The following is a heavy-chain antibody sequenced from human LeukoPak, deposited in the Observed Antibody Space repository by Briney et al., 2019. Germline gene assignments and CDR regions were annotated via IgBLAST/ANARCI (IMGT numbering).Heavy chain of an antibody. Sequence: PSETLSLTCTVSGGSISSSSYYWGWIRQPPGKGLGWIGSIYYSGSTYYNPSLKSRVTISVDTSKNQFSLKLSSVTAADTAVYYCARGSAMYYYYYGMDVWGQGTTVTVSS. CDR3: ARGSAMYYYYYGMDV. CDR2: IYYSGST. CDR1: GGSISSSSYY. J-gene: IGHJ6*02. D-gene: IGHD5-18*01. V-gene: IGHV4-39*07.